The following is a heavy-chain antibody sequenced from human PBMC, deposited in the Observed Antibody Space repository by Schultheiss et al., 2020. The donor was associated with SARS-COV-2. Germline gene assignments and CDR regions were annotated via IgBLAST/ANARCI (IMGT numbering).Heavy chain of an antibody. CDR2: ISSSSSYI. Sequence: GGSLRLSCAASGFTFSSYSMNWVRQAPGKGLEWVSSISSSSSYIYYADSVKGRFTISRDNAKNSLYLQMNSLRAEDTAVYYCAKRGPVAGPVDYWGQGTLVTVSS. CDR3: AKRGPVAGPVDY. J-gene: IGHJ4*02. D-gene: IGHD6-19*01. CDR1: GFTFSSYS. V-gene: IGHV3-21*04.